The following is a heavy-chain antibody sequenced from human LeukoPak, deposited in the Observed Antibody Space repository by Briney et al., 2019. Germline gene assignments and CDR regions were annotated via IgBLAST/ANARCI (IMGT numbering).Heavy chain of an antibody. CDR1: GFTFSNYW. J-gene: IGHJ4*02. Sequence: PGGSLRLSCEASGFTFSNYWMHWVRQVPWKGLVWVSRINSDGSSTTYADSVKGRFTISRDNVKNTLYVQVNSLRVEDTAVYYCARAGISGRPPDYWGQGTLVTVSS. CDR3: ARAGISGRPPDY. CDR2: INSDGSST. V-gene: IGHV3-74*01. D-gene: IGHD6-6*01.